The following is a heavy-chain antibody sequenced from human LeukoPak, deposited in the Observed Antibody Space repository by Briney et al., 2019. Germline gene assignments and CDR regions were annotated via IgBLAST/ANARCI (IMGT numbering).Heavy chain of an antibody. CDR1: GFTFSSYE. CDR3: ARGYYDFWSGYYGPFDY. Sequence: QPGGSLRLSCAASGFTFSSYEMNWVRQAPGKGLEWVSYISSSGSTIYYADSVKGRFTISRDNAKNSLYLQMNSLRAEDTAVYCCARGYYDFWSGYYGPFDYWGQGTLVTVSS. D-gene: IGHD3-3*01. J-gene: IGHJ4*02. V-gene: IGHV3-48*03. CDR2: ISSSGSTI.